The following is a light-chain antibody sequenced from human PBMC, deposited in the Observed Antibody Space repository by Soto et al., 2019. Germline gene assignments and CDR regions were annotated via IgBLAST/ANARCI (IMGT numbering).Light chain of an antibody. Sequence: QSVLPQPPSASGTPGQRVTISCSGSNSNIGRNDVTWYQQVPGTAPQCLIYSNDQRPSGVPDRISGSRSGTSASLAISGLQSGDEAEYYCAAWDDTLRARVFGGVTKLSVL. V-gene: IGLV1-44*01. CDR2: SND. CDR1: NSNIGRND. CDR3: AAWDDTLRARV. J-gene: IGLJ2*01.